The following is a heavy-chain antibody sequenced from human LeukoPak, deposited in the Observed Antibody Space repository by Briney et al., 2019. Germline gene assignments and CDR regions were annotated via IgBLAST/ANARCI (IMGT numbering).Heavy chain of an antibody. CDR3: AREGTYYYGSGSNNWFDP. V-gene: IGHV4-59*01. CDR1: GGSISSYY. Sequence: PSETLSLTCTVSGGSISSYYWSWIRQPPGKGLEWIGYIYYSGSTNYNPSLKSRVTMSVDTSRNQFSLKLSSVTAADTAVYYCAREGTYYYGSGSNNWFDPWGQGTLVTVSS. J-gene: IGHJ5*02. CDR2: IYYSGST. D-gene: IGHD3-10*01.